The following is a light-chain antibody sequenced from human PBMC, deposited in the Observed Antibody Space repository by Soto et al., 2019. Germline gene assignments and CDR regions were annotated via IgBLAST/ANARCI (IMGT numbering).Light chain of an antibody. V-gene: IGKV3-11*01. CDR3: QQRRNWPIT. Sequence: EIVLTQSPATLSLSPGERATLSCRASQSVSSYLAWYQQKPGQAPRLLIYDASNRATAIPARFSGSGSGTDFTLTISSLEPEDFAVYYCQQRRNWPITFGPGTKVEIK. CDR2: DAS. J-gene: IGKJ3*01. CDR1: QSVSSY.